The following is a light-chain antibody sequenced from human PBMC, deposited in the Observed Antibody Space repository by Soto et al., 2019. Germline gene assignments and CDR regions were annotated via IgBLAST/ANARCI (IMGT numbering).Light chain of an antibody. CDR2: DAS. Sequence: EIVLTQSPATLSLSPGEGATLSCRASQSISRYLAWYQQKPGQAPRLLIYDASNRATGIPARFSGSGSGTDFTLTISSLEPEDFAVYYCQLRNNWLFTFGHGTKVDIK. CDR1: QSISRY. V-gene: IGKV3-11*01. J-gene: IGKJ3*01. CDR3: QLRNNWLFT.